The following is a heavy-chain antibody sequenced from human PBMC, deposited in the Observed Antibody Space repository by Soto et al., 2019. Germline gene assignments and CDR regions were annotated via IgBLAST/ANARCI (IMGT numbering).Heavy chain of an antibody. Sequence: SVKVSFKASGGTFSIYAISWVRQAPGQGLEWIGGIIPIFGTANYAQKFQGRVTITADESTSTAYMELSSLRSEDTAVNYCARVIDWNPYYYYSGMDVWGQGTTVTVSS. D-gene: IGHD1-1*01. J-gene: IGHJ6*02. V-gene: IGHV1-69*13. CDR2: IIPIFGTA. CDR3: ARVIDWNPYYYYSGMDV. CDR1: GGTFSIYA.